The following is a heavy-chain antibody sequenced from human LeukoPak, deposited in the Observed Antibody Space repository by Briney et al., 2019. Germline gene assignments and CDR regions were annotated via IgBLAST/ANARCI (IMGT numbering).Heavy chain of an antibody. CDR2: ISGSGGST. D-gene: IGHD3-22*01. Sequence: PGGSLRLSCAASGFTFSSYYMSWVRQAPGKGLEWVSAISGSGGSTYYADSEKGRFTISRDNSKNTLYLQMNGRIAEDTAVYYCAKYYDSRCYRRFGYYFDFWGQGTLVTVSS. V-gene: IGHV3-23*01. J-gene: IGHJ4*02. CDR3: AKYYDSRCYRRFGYYFDF. CDR1: GFTFSSYY.